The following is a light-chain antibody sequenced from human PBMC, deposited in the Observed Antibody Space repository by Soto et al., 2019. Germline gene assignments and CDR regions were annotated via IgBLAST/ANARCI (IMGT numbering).Light chain of an antibody. CDR1: RSNIGAGHD. CDR2: GNS. Sequence: QPVLTQPPSVSGAPGQRVTISCTGSRSNIGAGHDVHWYQQLPGTAPKLLIYGNSNRPSGVPDRFSGSKSGTSASLAITGLQAEDEADYYCQSYDSSLVFGGGTKVTVL. V-gene: IGLV1-40*01. CDR3: QSYDSSLV. J-gene: IGLJ2*01.